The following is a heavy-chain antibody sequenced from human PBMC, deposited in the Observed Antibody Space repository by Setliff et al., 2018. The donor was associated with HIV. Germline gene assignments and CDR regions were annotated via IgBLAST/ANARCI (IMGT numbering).Heavy chain of an antibody. CDR3: ARVSRLGDSYGNYYYYIDV. J-gene: IGHJ6*03. CDR2: IHYSGNT. Sequence: PSETLSLTCTVSGGSISTYSWSWIRQPPGKGLEWIGYIHYSGNTKYNPSLKRRVAISLDTSKKQFSLKLSSVTAADTSVYYCARVSRLGDSYGNYYYYIDVCGKGTMVTVSS. V-gene: IGHV4-59*01. CDR1: GGSISTYS. D-gene: IGHD3-10*01.